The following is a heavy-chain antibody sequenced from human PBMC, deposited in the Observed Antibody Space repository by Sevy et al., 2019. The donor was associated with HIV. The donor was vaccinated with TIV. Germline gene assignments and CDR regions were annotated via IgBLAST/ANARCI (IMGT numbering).Heavy chain of an antibody. CDR1: GFTFSSYG. Sequence: GGSLRLSCAASGFTFSSYGMHWVRQAPGKGLEWVAVIWYDGSNKYYAYSVKGRFTISRDNSKNTLYLQMNSLRAEDTAVYYCARASSSSGDFDYWGQGTLVTVSS. CDR3: ARASSSSGDFDY. CDR2: IWYDGSNK. D-gene: IGHD6-13*01. V-gene: IGHV3-33*01. J-gene: IGHJ4*02.